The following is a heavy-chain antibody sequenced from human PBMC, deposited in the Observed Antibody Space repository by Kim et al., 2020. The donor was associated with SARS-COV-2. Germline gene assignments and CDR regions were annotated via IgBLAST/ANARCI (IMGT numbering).Heavy chain of an antibody. CDR1: GFTFSDYY. CDR2: ISSSSTSQT. J-gene: IGHJ3*02. Sequence: GGSLRLSCAASGFTFSDYYMSWVRQAPGKGLEWVSYISSSSTSQTKYAESVAGRFTISRDNAKNSLFLRMDSLRAEDTAIYYCARAVNDAFDIWGQGTMVTVSS. CDR3: ARAVNDAFDI. V-gene: IGHV3-11*05.